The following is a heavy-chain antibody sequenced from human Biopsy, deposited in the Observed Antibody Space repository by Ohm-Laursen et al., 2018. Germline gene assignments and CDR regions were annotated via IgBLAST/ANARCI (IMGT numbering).Heavy chain of an antibody. CDR1: GYTFITYY. J-gene: IGHJ4*02. V-gene: IGHV1-46*01. CDR2: INPSGGST. D-gene: IGHD3-10*01. Sequence: GASVKVSCNAFGYTFITYYVNWVRQAPGQGLEWMGKINPSGGSTSYAQKFQGRVTTTRDTSTTTVYMELSSLRSEDTAVYYCARDRIGGRGDPPDHWGQGTLVTVSS. CDR3: ARDRIGGRGDPPDH.